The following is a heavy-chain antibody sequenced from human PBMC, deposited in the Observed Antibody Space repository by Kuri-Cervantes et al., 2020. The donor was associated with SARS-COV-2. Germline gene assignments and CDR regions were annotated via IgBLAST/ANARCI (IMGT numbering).Heavy chain of an antibody. Sequence: GGSLRLSCAASGFTFSNYAMSWVRQAPGMGLEWASAIGASGATTYYADSVKGRFTISRDNSKSTVYVQMNSLRAEDTAVYYCAREFSAMVGAPTAAFDIWGQGTMVTVSS. V-gene: IGHV3-23*01. CDR1: GFTFSNYA. J-gene: IGHJ3*02. CDR3: AREFSAMVGAPTAAFDI. D-gene: IGHD1-26*01. CDR2: IGASGATT.